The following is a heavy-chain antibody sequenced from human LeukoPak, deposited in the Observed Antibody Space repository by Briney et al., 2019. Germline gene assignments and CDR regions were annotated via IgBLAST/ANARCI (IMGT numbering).Heavy chain of an antibody. CDR2: INPGGGST. Sequence: ASVKVSCKASGYTFTSYYMHWVRRAPGQGLEWMGIINPGGGSTSYAQKFQGRVTMTRDTSTSTVYMELSSLRSEDTAVYYCARVAVYYDILTGYDYWGQGTLVTVSS. D-gene: IGHD3-9*01. CDR1: GYTFTSYY. CDR3: ARVAVYYDILTGYDY. V-gene: IGHV1-46*01. J-gene: IGHJ4*02.